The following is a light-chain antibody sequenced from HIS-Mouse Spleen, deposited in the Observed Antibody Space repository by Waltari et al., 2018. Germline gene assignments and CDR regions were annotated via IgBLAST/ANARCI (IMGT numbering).Light chain of an antibody. CDR2: EVS. V-gene: IGLV2-18*02. CDR1: SSDVGSYNR. J-gene: IGLJ1*01. Sequence: QSALTQPPSVSGSPGQSVTISCTGTSSDVGSYNRVSSYQQPPGPAPKLLIYEVSKRPSGVPDRFSGSKSGNTASLTISALQAEDEADYYCSSYTSSSTVFGTGTKVTVL. CDR3: SSYTSSSTV.